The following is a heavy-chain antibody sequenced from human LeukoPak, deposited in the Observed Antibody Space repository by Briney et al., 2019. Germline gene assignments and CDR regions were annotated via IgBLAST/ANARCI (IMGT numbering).Heavy chain of an antibody. V-gene: IGHV3-21*01. CDR2: FNSGNSYM. J-gene: IGHJ4*02. CDR3: ARTFGLLPTYLDY. Sequence: GGSLRLSCAASGFTFSSYSMNWVRQAPGKGLEWVSSFNSGNSYMYYADSVKGRFTISRDNAKNSLYLQMNSLRAEDTAVYYCARTFGLLPTYLDYWGQGTLVTVSS. D-gene: IGHD3-22*01. CDR1: GFTFSSYS.